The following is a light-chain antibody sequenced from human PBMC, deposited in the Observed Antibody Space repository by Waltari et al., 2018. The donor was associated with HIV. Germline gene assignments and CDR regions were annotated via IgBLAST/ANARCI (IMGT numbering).Light chain of an antibody. CDR2: DAS. V-gene: IGKV3D-20*02. Sequence: EIVLTQSPGTLSLSPGERATLSCRASQSVSSSYLAWYQQKPGQAPRLLIYDASNRATGIPARFSGSGSGTDFTLTISSLEPEDFALYYCQQRRHWPLLFGGGTKVEIK. J-gene: IGKJ4*01. CDR1: QSVSSSY. CDR3: QQRRHWPLL.